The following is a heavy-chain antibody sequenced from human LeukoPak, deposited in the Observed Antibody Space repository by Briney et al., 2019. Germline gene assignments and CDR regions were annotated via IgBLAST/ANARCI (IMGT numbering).Heavy chain of an antibody. CDR2: IWYDGSNK. D-gene: IGHD3-22*01. CDR1: GFTFSSYG. V-gene: IGHV3-33*01. Sequence: GGSLRLSCAASGFTFSSYGMHWVRQAPGKGLEWVAVIWYDGSNKYYADSVKGRFTISRDNSKNTLYLQMNSLRAEDTAVYYCARDLHTVGYYDSSGYSTGAFDIWGQGTMVTVSS. CDR3: ARDLHTVGYYDSSGYSTGAFDI. J-gene: IGHJ3*02.